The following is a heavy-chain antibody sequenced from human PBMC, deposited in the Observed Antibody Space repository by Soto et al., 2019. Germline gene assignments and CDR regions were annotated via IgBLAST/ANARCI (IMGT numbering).Heavy chain of an antibody. CDR1: GDSIISSDFY. V-gene: IGHV4-39*01. J-gene: IGHJ5*02. D-gene: IGHD3-3*02. CDR3: ARHSLALRKNNWFDP. CDR2: IFYLGSS. Sequence: SETLSLSCTVSGDSIISSDFYWGWVRQPPGKGLEWIGSIFYLGSSYYNPSLKSRVTMSVDTSKNQFSLRLRSVTAADTALYFCARHSLALRKNNWFDPWGQGIMVTVSS.